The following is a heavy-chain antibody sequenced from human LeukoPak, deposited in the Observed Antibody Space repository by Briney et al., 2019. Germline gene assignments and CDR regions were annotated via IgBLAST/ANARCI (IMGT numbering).Heavy chain of an antibody. Sequence: ETLSLTCAVSGGSISSSNWWSWVRQVPGKGLEWVSGISASGGSTSYADSVRSRFTISRDNSNNTLYVQMNSLRDEDTAVYYCAKDQRWESPHYLDSWGQGTLVTVSS. CDR2: ISASGGST. J-gene: IGHJ4*02. D-gene: IGHD1-26*01. CDR3: AKDQRWESPHYLDS. CDR1: GGSISSSN. V-gene: IGHV3-23*01.